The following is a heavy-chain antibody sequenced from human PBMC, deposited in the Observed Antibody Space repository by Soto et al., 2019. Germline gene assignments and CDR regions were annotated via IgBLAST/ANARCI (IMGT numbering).Heavy chain of an antibody. CDR3: ATASGRGSCYRKSPY. CDR2: IRGKAYGGTT. V-gene: IGHV3-49*04. D-gene: IGHD2-15*01. J-gene: IGHJ4*02. CDR1: GLTFGDYA. Sequence: GGSLRLSCTASGLTFGDYAMSWVRQAPGKGLEWLGFIRGKAYGGTTEYAASVKGRFSISRDDAKSIAYLQMSSLRTEDTALYYRATASGRGSCYRKSPYWGQGAPVTVFS.